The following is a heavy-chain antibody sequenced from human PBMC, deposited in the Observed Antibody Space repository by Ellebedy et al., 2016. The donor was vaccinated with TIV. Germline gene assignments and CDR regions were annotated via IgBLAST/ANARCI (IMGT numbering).Heavy chain of an antibody. CDR3: ARQGVGGVFDY. CDR1: GGSISSYY. D-gene: IGHD3-3*01. V-gene: IGHV4-59*05. Sequence: SETLSLTXTVSGGSISSYYWSWIRQPPGKGLEWIGSIYYSGTTYYNPSLKSRVTISVDTSKNQFSLSVTAADTAVYYCARQGVGGVFDYWGQGTLVTVSS. CDR2: IYYSGTT. J-gene: IGHJ4*02.